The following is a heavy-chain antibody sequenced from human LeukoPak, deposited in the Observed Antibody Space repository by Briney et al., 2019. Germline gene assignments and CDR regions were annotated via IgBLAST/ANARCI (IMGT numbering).Heavy chain of an antibody. CDR2: MNPNNGGT. CDR3: ARGAIFGVTPRGYGMDV. CDR1: GYTFTGYY. Sequence: PSASVKVSCKASGYTFTGYYMHWVRQAPGQGLEWVGWMNPNNGGTVYAQKFQGRVTMTRDTSTGTSYMELNSLRSEDTAVYYCARGAIFGVTPRGYGMDVWGQGTTVTVSS. J-gene: IGHJ6*02. V-gene: IGHV1-2*02. D-gene: IGHD3-3*01.